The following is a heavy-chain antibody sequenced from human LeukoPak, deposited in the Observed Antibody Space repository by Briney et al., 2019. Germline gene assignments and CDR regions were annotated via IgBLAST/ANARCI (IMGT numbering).Heavy chain of an antibody. CDR3: ATGGPFSRSFAY. J-gene: IGHJ4*02. D-gene: IGHD3-10*01. V-gene: IGHV1-24*01. CDR1: GHTLIEVS. Sequence: ASVKVSCKVSGHTLIEVSLNWVRQTPGKGLEWMGGFDREDDETIYAQKFQGRVTMTEDTSTDTAYMELSSLRSEDTAVYYCATGGPFSRSFAYWGQGTLVTVSS. CDR2: FDREDDET.